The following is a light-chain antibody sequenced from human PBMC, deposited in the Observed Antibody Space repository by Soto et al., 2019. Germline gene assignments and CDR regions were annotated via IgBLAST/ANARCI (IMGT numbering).Light chain of an antibody. V-gene: IGKV1-6*01. J-gene: IGKJ1*01. CDR1: QGIRND. CDR3: LQDFKYPRT. CDR2: EAS. Sequence: ILMTQSPSSLSASVGDRVTITCRASQGIRNDLAWYQQKPGKAPKLLIYEASTLQSGVPSRFSGSYSGTDFTLTIGSLQPEDFATYYCLQDFKYPRTFGQGTKVDIK.